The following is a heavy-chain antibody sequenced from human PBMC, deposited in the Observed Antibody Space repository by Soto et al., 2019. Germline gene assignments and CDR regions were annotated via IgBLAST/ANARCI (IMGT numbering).Heavy chain of an antibody. D-gene: IGHD3-3*01. Sequence: GGSLRLSCAASGFTFSSYAMHWVRQAPGKGLERVAVISYDGSNKYYADSVKGRFTISRDNSKNTLYLQMNSLRAEDTAVYYCARDWVYYDFWSGYYTNYYYYGMDVWGQGTTVTVSS. V-gene: IGHV3-30-3*01. J-gene: IGHJ6*02. CDR3: ARDWVYYDFWSGYYTNYYYYGMDV. CDR2: ISYDGSNK. CDR1: GFTFSSYA.